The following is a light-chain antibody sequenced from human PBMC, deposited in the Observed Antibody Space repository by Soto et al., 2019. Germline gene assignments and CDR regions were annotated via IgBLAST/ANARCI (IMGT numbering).Light chain of an antibody. V-gene: IGKV1-5*01. CDR1: QTISSW. CDR2: DAS. J-gene: IGKJ1*01. Sequence: DIQMTQSPSTLSGSVGDRVTITCRASQTISSWLAWYQQKPGKAPKLLIYDASSLESGVPSRFSGSGSGTDFTLTISSLQAEDFATYYCHQYYSFGTFGQGTKVDIK. CDR3: HQYYSFGT.